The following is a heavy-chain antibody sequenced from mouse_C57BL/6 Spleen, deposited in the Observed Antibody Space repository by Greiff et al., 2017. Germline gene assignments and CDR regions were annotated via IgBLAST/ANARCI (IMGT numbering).Heavy chain of an antibody. CDR2: ISYDGSN. D-gene: IGHD1-1*01. CDR1: GYSITSGYY. J-gene: IGHJ3*01. Sequence: EVQLVESGPGLVKPSQSLSLTCSVTGYSITSGYYWNWIRQFPGNKLEWMGYISYDGSNNYNPPLKNRLSITGDTSKNQFFLKLNSVTTEDTATYYCASHITTVGDWFAYWGQGTLVTVSA. CDR3: ASHITTVGDWFAY. V-gene: IGHV3-6*01.